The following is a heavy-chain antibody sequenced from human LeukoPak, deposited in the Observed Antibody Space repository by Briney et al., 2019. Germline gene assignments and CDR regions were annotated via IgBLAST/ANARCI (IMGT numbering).Heavy chain of an antibody. D-gene: IGHD5-12*01. J-gene: IGHJ4*02. CDR2: IGGSGGNT. Sequence: EPGGSLRLSCAASEFTFSNYAMSWVRQAPGKGLKWVSIIGGSGGNTDYADSGKGRFSISRGNCKNTLYLQMDSVRAEDKAVYYCARAQRGEYSGYDLYYFDCWGQGTLVTVSS. CDR3: ARAQRGEYSGYDLYYFDC. V-gene: IGHV3-23*01. CDR1: EFTFSNYA.